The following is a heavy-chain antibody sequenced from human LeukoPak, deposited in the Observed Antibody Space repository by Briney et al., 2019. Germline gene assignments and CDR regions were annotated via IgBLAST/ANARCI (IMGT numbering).Heavy chain of an antibody. CDR3: AELGITMVGGV. CDR2: ISGSGSTI. J-gene: IGHJ6*04. Sequence: GGSLRLSCAASGFTFSSYEMNWVRQAPGKGLEWVSYISGSGSTIYYADSVKGRFTISRDNAKNSLYLQMNSLRAEDTAVYYCAELGITMVGGVWGKGTTVTISS. D-gene: IGHD3-10*02. V-gene: IGHV3-48*03. CDR1: GFTFSSYE.